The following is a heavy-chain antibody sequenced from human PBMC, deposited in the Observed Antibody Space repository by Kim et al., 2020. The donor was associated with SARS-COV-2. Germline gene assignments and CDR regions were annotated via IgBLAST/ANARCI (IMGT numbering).Heavy chain of an antibody. J-gene: IGHJ4*01. CDR1: GFSISGYS. D-gene: IGHD1-20*01. CDR3: ASYYRGNRLGITEIDDY. Sequence: GGSLRLSCTASGFSISGYSMNWVRQAPGKGLEWVSSISSSSTYIYYADSVKGRFIISRDNAKNSLYLQMNSLRAEDTAVFYCASYYRGNRLGITEIDDY. V-gene: IGHV3-21*01. CDR2: ISSSSTYI.